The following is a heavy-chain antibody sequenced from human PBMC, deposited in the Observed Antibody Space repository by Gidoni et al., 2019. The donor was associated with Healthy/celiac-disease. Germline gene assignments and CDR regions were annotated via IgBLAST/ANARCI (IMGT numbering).Heavy chain of an antibody. J-gene: IGHJ6*02. CDR3: AKAVVVVPAAEPYYYYGMDV. D-gene: IGHD2-2*01. Sequence: EVQLLESGGGLVQPGGSLRLSCAASGFTFSSYAMSWVRQAPGKGLEWVSAISGSGGSTYYADAVKGRFTISRDNSKNTLYLQMNSLRAEDTAVYYCAKAVVVVPAAEPYYYYGMDVWGQGTTVTVSS. V-gene: IGHV3-23*01. CDR2: ISGSGGST. CDR1: GFTFSSYA.